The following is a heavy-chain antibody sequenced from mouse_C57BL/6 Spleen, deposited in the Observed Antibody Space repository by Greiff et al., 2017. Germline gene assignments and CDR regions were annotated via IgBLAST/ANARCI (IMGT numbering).Heavy chain of an antibody. CDR1: GYTFTSYG. D-gene: IGHD1-1*01. CDR3: ARGSYFDY. Sequence: QVQLQQSGAELARPGASVKLSCKASGYTFTSYGISWVKQRTGQGLEWIGEIYPRSGNTYYNEKFKGKDTLTADKSSSTAYMELRSLTSEDSAVYFCARGSYFDYWGQGTTLTVSS. CDR2: IYPRSGNT. V-gene: IGHV1-81*01. J-gene: IGHJ2*01.